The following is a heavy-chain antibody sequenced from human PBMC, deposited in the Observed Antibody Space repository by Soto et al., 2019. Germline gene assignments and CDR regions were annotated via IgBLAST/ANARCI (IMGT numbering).Heavy chain of an antibody. CDR1: GYTFTSYG. V-gene: IGHV1-18*04. D-gene: IGHD2-2*01. CDR3: ARGPISEDIVVVPAAMFGMDV. Sequence: QVQLVQSGAEVKKPGASVKVSCKASGYTFTSYGISWVRQAPGQGLEWMGWISAYNGNTNYAQKLQGRVTMTTDTSTSTAYMELRSLRSDDTAVYYCARGPISEDIVVVPAAMFGMDVWGQGTTVTVSS. CDR2: ISAYNGNT. J-gene: IGHJ6*02.